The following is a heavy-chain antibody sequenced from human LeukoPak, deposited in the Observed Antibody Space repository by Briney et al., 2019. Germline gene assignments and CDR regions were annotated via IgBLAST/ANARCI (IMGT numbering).Heavy chain of an antibody. CDR2: ISGSGGST. Sequence: GGSLRLSCAASGFTFSSYAMSWVRPAPGKGLEWVSAISGSGGSTYYADSVKGRFTISRDNSKNTLYLQMNSLRAEDTAVYYCARSLYSFYYMDVWGKGTTVTVSS. V-gene: IGHV3-23*01. CDR1: GFTFSSYA. D-gene: IGHD4-11*01. CDR3: ARSLYSFYYMDV. J-gene: IGHJ6*03.